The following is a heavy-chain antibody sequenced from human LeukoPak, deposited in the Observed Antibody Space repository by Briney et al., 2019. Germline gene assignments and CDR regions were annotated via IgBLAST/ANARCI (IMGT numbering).Heavy chain of an antibody. Sequence: ASVKVSCKASVYTFTDFYMHWVRQAPGQGLEWMGWINPNSGGTNYAQKFQGRATMTRDTSISTAYMGLSRLRSDDTAAYYCATISGELLSTTVTTWVAIDYWGQGTLVTVSS. D-gene: IGHD4-17*01. V-gene: IGHV1-2*02. CDR1: VYTFTDFY. J-gene: IGHJ4*02. CDR2: INPNSGGT. CDR3: ATISGELLSTTVTTWVAIDY.